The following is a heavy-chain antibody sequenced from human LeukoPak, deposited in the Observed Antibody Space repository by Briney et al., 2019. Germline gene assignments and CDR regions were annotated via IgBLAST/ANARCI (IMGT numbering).Heavy chain of an antibody. Sequence: SETLSLTCTVSGGSISSYYWSWSRQPPGEGLEWIGYIYYRGGTNSNPTLKSRVTISVDTYKNQFSLKLSSVTAADTAVDYCARAVQPAGPWFDPWGQGTLVTVSS. V-gene: IGHV4-59*01. CDR1: GGSISSYY. D-gene: IGHD6-25*01. CDR3: ARAVQPAGPWFDP. J-gene: IGHJ5*02. CDR2: IYYRGGT.